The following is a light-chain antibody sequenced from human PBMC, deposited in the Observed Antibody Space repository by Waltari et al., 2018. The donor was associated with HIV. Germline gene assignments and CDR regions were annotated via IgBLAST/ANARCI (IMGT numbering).Light chain of an antibody. J-gene: IGLJ1*01. CDR3: CAYAAAHISYV. Sequence: QSALTQPPSVSGSPGQSVTISCTATSSDVGAYNYVSWFQQHPGKAPKLIIFDVSQRPSGVPDRFSGSKSGSTASLTISGLQTEDEADYFCCAYAAAHISYVFGSGTKVAVL. V-gene: IGLV2-11*01. CDR1: SSDVGAYNY. CDR2: DVS.